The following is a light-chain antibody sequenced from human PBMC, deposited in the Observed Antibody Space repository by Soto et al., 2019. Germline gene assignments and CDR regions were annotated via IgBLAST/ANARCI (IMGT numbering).Light chain of an antibody. CDR2: KDN. CDR3: QSIDGTGSLYV. V-gene: IGLV3-25*03. J-gene: IGLJ1*01. Sequence: SYELTQSPSVSVSPGQTARITCSGAPLPKKYVSWYQLRPGQAPLLIVYKDNERPSGIPERFSGSSSGPTATLTISGVQAEDEADYYCQSIDGTGSLYVFGGGTKVTVL. CDR1: PLPKKY.